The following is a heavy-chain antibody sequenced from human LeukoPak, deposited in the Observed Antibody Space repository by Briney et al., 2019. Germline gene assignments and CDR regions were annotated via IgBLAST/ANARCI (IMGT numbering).Heavy chain of an antibody. J-gene: IGHJ6*03. Sequence: SETLSLTCAVSGYSISSGYYWGWIRQPPGKGLEWIGSLYDSGSSYYNPSLKRRVTISVDTSKNQFSLTLSSLTAADTAVYYCAAGGDSYYYGSGSYLKPYYYYYIDVWGKGTTVTVSS. CDR1: GYSISSGYY. V-gene: IGHV4-38-2*01. CDR2: LYDSGSS. CDR3: AAGGDSYYYGSGSYLKPYYYYYIDV. D-gene: IGHD3-10*01.